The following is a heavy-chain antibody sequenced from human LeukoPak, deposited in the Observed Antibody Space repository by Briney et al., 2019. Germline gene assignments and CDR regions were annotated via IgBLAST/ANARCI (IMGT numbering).Heavy chain of an antibody. D-gene: IGHD3-22*01. J-gene: IGHJ4*02. CDR2: IIPIFGTA. V-gene: IGHV1-69*13. CDR3: ARDYYDSNGMDY. Sequence: GASVKVSCTASGGTFSSYAISWVRQAPGQGLEWMGGIIPIFGTANYAQKFQGRVTITADESTSTAYMELSSLRSEDTAVYYCARDYYDSNGMDYWGQGTLVTVSS. CDR1: GGTFSSYA.